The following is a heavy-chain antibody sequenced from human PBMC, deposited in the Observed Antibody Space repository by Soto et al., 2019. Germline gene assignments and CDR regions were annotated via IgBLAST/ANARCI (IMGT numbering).Heavy chain of an antibody. CDR3: ARTTVTASYYYMDV. CDR1: GYTFTNYG. D-gene: IGHD4-17*01. V-gene: IGHV1-18*01. CDR2: ISTYNGNT. J-gene: IGHJ6*03. Sequence: QVQLVQSGAEVKQPGASVKVSCKASGYTFTNYGFTWVRQAPGQGLGWLGWISTYNGNTKYAQKVQGRLTMTTDTSTSTANMELTSLRSDDTALYYCARTTVTASYYYMDVRGKGSTVTVSS.